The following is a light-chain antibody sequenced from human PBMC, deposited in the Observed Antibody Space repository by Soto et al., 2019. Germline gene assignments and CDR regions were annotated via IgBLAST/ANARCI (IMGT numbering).Light chain of an antibody. CDR3: GTWDSSLSAVV. J-gene: IGLJ2*01. Sequence: QSVLTQPPSVSAAPGQKVTISCSGSSSNIGNNYVSWYQQLPGTAPKVLIYDNNKRPSGIPDRFSGSKSGPSATLGITGLQTGDEADYYCGTWDSSLSAVVFGGGTKLTVL. CDR2: DNN. V-gene: IGLV1-51*01. CDR1: SSNIGNNY.